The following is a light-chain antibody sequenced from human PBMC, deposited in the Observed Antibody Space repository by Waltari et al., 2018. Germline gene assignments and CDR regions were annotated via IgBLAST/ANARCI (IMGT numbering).Light chain of an antibody. V-gene: IGKV3-15*01. CDR3: QQYNNWPRV. CDR2: DAS. CDR1: QSVRSN. Sequence: EIVMTQSPATLSVYPGERATLSSRASQSVRSNLVWYQQKPGQTPRHLIYDASARSTGIPARFSGGRSGTEFTLTISSLQSEDLAVYHCQQYNNWPRVFGPGTKVDIK. J-gene: IGKJ3*01.